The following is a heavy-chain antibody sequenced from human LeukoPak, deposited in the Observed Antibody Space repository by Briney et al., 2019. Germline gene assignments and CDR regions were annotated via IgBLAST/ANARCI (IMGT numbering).Heavy chain of an antibody. CDR1: GFTFSTYI. CDR3: ARSRGSGYYLIDAFDI. Sequence: GGSLRLSCAASGFTFSTYIMNWVRQTPGKGLEWVSSISSSSSYIYYADSVKGRFTISRDNAKKSLYLQMNSLRAEDTAVYYCARSRGSGYYLIDAFDIWGQGTMVTVSS. D-gene: IGHD3-22*01. V-gene: IGHV3-21*01. CDR2: ISSSSSYI. J-gene: IGHJ3*02.